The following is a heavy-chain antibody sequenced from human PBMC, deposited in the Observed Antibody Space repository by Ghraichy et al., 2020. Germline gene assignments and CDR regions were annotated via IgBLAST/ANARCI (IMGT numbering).Heavy chain of an antibody. J-gene: IGHJ4*02. CDR3: ARVWEYSSSGGCYFDY. D-gene: IGHD6-6*01. Sequence: SETLSLTCAVYGGSFSGYYWSWIRQPPGKGLEWIGEINHSGSTNYNPSLKSRVTISVDTSKNQFSLKLSSVTAADTAVYYCARVWEYSSSGGCYFDYWGQGTLVTVSS. CDR1: GGSFSGYY. V-gene: IGHV4-34*01. CDR2: INHSGST.